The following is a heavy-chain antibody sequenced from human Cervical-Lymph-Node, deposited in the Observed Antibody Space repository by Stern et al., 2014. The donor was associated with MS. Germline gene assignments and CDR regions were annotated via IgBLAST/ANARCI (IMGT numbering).Heavy chain of an antibody. CDR3: AVGTIFGVVTPLGKFDY. CDR2: IIPIFGTA. D-gene: IGHD3-3*01. Sequence: QVQLGQSGAEVKKPGSSVKVSCKASGGTFSSYAISWVRQAPGQGLEWMGGIIPIFGTANYAQKFQGRVTITADKSTSTAYMELSSLRSEDTAVYYCAVGTIFGVVTPLGKFDYWGQGTLVTVSS. J-gene: IGHJ4*02. V-gene: IGHV1-69*06. CDR1: GGTFSSYA.